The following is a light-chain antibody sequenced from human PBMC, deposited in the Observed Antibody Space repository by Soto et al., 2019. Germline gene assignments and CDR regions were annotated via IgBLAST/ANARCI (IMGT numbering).Light chain of an antibody. CDR1: SSDVGGYNY. V-gene: IGLV2-14*01. CDR3: SSYTSSSLCV. Sequence: QSVLTQPASVSGSPGQSITISCTGTSSDVGGYNYVSWYQQHPGKAPKLMIYDVGNRPSGVSNRFSGSKSGNTASLTISGLQAEDEADYYCSSYTSSSLCVFGTGIKVTVL. J-gene: IGLJ1*01. CDR2: DVG.